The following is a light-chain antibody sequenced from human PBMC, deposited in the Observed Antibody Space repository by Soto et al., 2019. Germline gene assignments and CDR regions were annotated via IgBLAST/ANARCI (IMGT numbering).Light chain of an antibody. CDR1: QSVGNNY. V-gene: IGKV3-20*01. CDR2: DAS. CDR3: EQYGSTPLT. J-gene: IGKJ4*01. Sequence: EIVLTQSPGTLSLSPGERATLSCRASQSVGNNYLAWYQQKPGQAPRFLIYDASSRANGIPDRFSGSGSGTDFTLTISRLEPEDFAVYYCEQYGSTPLTFGGGTKVEIK.